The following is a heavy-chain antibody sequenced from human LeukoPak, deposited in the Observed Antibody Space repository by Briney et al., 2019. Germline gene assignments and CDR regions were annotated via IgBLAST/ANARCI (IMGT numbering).Heavy chain of an antibody. V-gene: IGHV3-23*01. CDR2: VRGSGDST. Sequence: GGPLDLSCAASGFPFRNYALTWFRRPPGKGLEGVSTVRGSGDSTFYADSVKGRFTISKDNSKNTLYLQMSSLRAEDTAVYYCAKGGFFSSFDPWGQGTLVTVSS. CDR3: AKGGFFSSFDP. J-gene: IGHJ5*02. CDR1: GFPFRNYA. D-gene: IGHD3-16*01.